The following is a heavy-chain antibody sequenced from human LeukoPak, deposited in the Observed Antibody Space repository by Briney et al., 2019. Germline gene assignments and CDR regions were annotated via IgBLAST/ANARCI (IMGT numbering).Heavy chain of an antibody. CDR1: GFTFSSSW. D-gene: IGHD5-12*01. CDR2: INERGSST. V-gene: IGHV3-74*01. Sequence: GGSLRLSCAASGFTFSSSWLHWIRQAPGKGLVWVSRINERGSSTSYADSVKGRFTISRDNAKNTLYLQMNSLRADDTAVYYCAGGRLVAASKAVAIDYWGQGTLVTVSS. J-gene: IGHJ4*02. CDR3: AGGRLVAASKAVAIDY.